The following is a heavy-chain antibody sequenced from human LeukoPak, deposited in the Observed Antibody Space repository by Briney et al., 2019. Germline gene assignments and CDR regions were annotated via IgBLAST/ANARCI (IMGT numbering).Heavy chain of an antibody. CDR1: GYTFTSYG. V-gene: IGHV1-46*01. J-gene: IGHJ4*02. CDR3: ALTGSGYYSFDY. Sequence: ASVKVSCKASGYTFTSYGISWVRQAPGQGLEWMGIINPSGGSTSYAQKFQGRVTMTRDTSTSTVYMELSSLRSEDTAVYYCALTGSGYYSFDYWGQGTLVTVSS. D-gene: IGHD3-22*01. CDR2: INPSGGST.